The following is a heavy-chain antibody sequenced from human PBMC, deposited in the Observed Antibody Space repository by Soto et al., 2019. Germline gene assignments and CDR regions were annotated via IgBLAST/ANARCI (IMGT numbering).Heavy chain of an antibody. J-gene: IGHJ6*02. CDR3: ARDRVMRGNAYYYGMDV. CDR2: IVPMFAAP. Sequence: QVLLVQSGAEVKKPGSSVRVSCKTSGGTFSSFAISWVRLAPGQGLEWMGVIVPMFAAPTYAQKFQGRVSITADESTRTAYMELSRLRSDDTAEYYCARDRVMRGNAYYYGMDVWGQGTTVTVSS. D-gene: IGHD2-21*01. CDR1: GGTFSSFA. V-gene: IGHV1-69*12.